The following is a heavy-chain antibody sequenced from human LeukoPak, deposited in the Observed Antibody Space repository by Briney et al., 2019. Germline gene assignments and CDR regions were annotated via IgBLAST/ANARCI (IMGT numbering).Heavy chain of an antibody. D-gene: IGHD3-9*01. CDR1: GFSFSSYG. Sequence: GGSLRLSCTASGFSFSSYGVHWVRQAPGKGLEWVAVISYDGCNKYYADSVKGRFTISRDNSKNTLYLQMNSLRADDTAVYYCAKGLRYSDNWGQGTLVTVSS. CDR2: ISYDGCNK. V-gene: IGHV3-30*18. J-gene: IGHJ4*02. CDR3: AKGLRYSDN.